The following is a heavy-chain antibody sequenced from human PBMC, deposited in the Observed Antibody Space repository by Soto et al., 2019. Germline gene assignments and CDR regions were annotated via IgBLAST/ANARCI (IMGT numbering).Heavy chain of an antibody. CDR1: GFTVSSSY. D-gene: IGHD4-4*01. Sequence: EVQLAESGGGLIQPGGSLRLSCAASGFTVSSSYMNWVRQAPGKGLEWVSVFYSGGDTSYADSVKGRFTISRDNSKNMVYLQMNSLRVEDTGVYYCARDRAVTSLFSSFDPWGQGTLVTVCS. CDR2: FYSGGDT. V-gene: IGHV3-53*01. CDR3: ARDRAVTSLFSSFDP. J-gene: IGHJ5*02.